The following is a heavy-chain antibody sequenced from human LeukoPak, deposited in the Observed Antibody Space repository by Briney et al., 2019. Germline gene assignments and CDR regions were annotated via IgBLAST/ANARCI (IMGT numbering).Heavy chain of an antibody. CDR2: IYYSGST. D-gene: IGHD3-10*01. Sequence: SETLSLTCTVSGGSISSSSYYWGWIRQPPGKGLEWLGTIYYSGSTYYNPSLKSRVTISVDTSKNLFSLKLSSVTAADTAVYFCARRDGSGTYRNFYFDYWGQGTLVTVSS. CDR3: ARRDGSGTYRNFYFDY. V-gene: IGHV4-39*01. J-gene: IGHJ4*02. CDR1: GGSISSSSYY.